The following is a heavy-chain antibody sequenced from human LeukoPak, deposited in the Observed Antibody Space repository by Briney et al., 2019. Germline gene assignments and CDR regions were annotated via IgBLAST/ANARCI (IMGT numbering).Heavy chain of an antibody. V-gene: IGHV1-8*02. CDR3: ARVDCSGASCYWVH. D-gene: IGHD2-2*01. CDR1: GYTFTGYY. Sequence: ASVKVSCTASGYTFTGYYMHWVRQAPGQGPEWMGWMNPNSGNAGYALKFQGRVTMTRHTSINTAYMELSSLRSEDTAVYYCARVDCSGASCYWVHWGQGTLVTVSS. J-gene: IGHJ4*02. CDR2: MNPNSGNA.